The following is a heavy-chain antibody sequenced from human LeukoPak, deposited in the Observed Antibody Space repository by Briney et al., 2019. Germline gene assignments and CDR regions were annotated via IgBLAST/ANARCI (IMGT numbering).Heavy chain of an antibody. D-gene: IGHD6-13*01. V-gene: IGHV4-4*07. Sequence: SETLSLTCTLSGGSISSYYRSWLRQPAGKGLEWIGRIYTSGRTNYNPPLKSRVTMSVDTSKNQFSLKLSSVTAADTAVYYCARRKNSSSWYTGYFDYWGQGTLVTVSS. J-gene: IGHJ4*02. CDR2: IYTSGRT. CDR1: GGSISSYY. CDR3: ARRKNSSSWYTGYFDY.